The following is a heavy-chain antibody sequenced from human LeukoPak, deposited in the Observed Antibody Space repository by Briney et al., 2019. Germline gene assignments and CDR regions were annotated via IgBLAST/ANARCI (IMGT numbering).Heavy chain of an antibody. D-gene: IGHD3-10*01. CDR2: INAGNGNT. CDR1: GYAFTSYA. V-gene: IGHV1-3*01. Sequence: ASVKVSCKASGYAFTSYAMHWVRQAPGQRLEWMGWINAGNGNTKYSQKFQGRVTITTDKSTSTAYMELSSLRSENTAVYYCARDPEKGYGSGSRDYWGQGTLVTVSS. CDR3: ARDPEKGYGSGSRDY. J-gene: IGHJ4*02.